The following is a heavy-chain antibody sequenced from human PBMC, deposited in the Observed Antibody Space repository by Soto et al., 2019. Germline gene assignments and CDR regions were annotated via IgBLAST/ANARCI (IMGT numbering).Heavy chain of an antibody. CDR1: GFTFTDYY. Sequence: QLQLEESGGGLVKPGGSLRLSCAASGFTFTDYYMSWIRQAPGKGLQWVSYISSSSTFTDYAESVKGRFTISRDNAKNSIYLQMNALSVEDTAVYFCVRGAPRDYYGMDVWGQGTTVTVSS. V-gene: IGHV3-11*06. CDR3: VRGAPRDYYGMDV. CDR2: ISSSSTFT. J-gene: IGHJ6*02.